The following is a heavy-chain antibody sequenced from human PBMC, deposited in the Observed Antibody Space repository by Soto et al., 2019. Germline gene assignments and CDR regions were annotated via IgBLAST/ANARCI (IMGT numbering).Heavy chain of an antibody. V-gene: IGHV3-30*03. CDR1: TISINVHG. D-gene: IGHD3-3*01. CDR2: ISNDGRVQ. J-gene: IGHJ5*01. CDR3: ARDIWSGDYKWFDS. Sequence: ESVGGVVQPGRSLRLSCTSSTISINVHGIQWVRQAPAKGLEWLAFISNDGRVQYYADSVKGRFTISRDYSKNTVDLQMNSLRNEETAVYYCARDIWSGDYKWFDSWGPGTLVTVSS.